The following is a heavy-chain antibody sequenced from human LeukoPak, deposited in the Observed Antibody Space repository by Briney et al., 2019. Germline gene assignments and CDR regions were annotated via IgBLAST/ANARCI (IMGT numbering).Heavy chain of an antibody. V-gene: IGHV3-7*01. CDR3: VGSLNFSFDP. J-gene: IGHJ5*02. Sequence: GGSLRLSCAASGFTFSSYWMSWVRQAPGKGLEWLANINEVGSDKYYADSVNGRFTISRDNAKNSLFLQMSSLRAEDTAVYFCVGSLNFSFDPWGQGSLVTVSS. CDR2: INEVGSDK. CDR1: GFTFSSYW. D-gene: IGHD1-26*01.